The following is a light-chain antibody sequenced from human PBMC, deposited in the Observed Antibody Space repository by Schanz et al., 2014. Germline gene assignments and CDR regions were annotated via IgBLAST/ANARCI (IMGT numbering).Light chain of an antibody. CDR1: QSLENSDGNTY. CDR3: MQALETPLT. V-gene: IGKV2-30*01. CDR2: KIS. J-gene: IGKJ4*01. Sequence: DVVMTQSPLSLPVTLGQPASISCRSSQSLENSDGNTYLNWFQQRPGQSPRRLIYKISNRDSGVPDRFSGSGSGTDFTLKISRVEADDVGVYYCMQALETPLTFGGGTKVEIK.